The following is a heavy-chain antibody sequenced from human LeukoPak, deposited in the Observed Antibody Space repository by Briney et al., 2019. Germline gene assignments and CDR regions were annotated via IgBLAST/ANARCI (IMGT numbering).Heavy chain of an antibody. V-gene: IGHV3-21*01. CDR1: GFTFSSYA. CDR2: ISSSSSYI. J-gene: IGHJ5*02. D-gene: IGHD2-2*01. CDR3: ARDRVVDIVVVPAAHGWFDP. Sequence: PGGSLRLSCAASGFTFSSYAMHWVRQAPGKGLEWVSSISSSSSYIYYADSVKGRFTISRDNAKNSLYLQMNSLRAEDTAVYYCARDRVVDIVVVPAAHGWFDPWGQGTLVTVSS.